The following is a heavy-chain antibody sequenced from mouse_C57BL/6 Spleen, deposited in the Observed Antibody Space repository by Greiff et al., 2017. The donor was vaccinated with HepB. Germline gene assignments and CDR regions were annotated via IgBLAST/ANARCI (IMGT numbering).Heavy chain of an antibody. CDR3: ARGGYGRGGDY. CDR1: GYTFTSYW. J-gene: IGHJ4*01. V-gene: IGHV1-55*01. D-gene: IGHD1-1*01. CDR2: IYPGSGST. Sequence: QVQLQQPGAELVKPGASVKMSCKASGYTFTSYWITWVKQRPGQGLEWIGDIYPGSGSTNYNEKFKSKATLTVGTSSSTAYMQLSSLASEDSAVYYCARGGYGRGGDYWGQGTSVTVSS.